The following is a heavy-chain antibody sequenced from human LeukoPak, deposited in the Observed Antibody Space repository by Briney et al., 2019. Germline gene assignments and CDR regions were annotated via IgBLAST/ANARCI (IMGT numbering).Heavy chain of an antibody. Sequence: ASVKVSCKASGYTFTSYGISWVRQAPGQGLEWMGWINPNSGGTNYAQKFQGRVTMTRDTSISTAYMELSRLRSDDTAVYYCARSDYDFWGGYLGYNWFDPWGQGTLVTVSS. CDR2: INPNSGGT. V-gene: IGHV1-2*02. CDR3: ARSDYDFWGGYLGYNWFDP. J-gene: IGHJ5*02. CDR1: GYTFTSYG. D-gene: IGHD3-3*01.